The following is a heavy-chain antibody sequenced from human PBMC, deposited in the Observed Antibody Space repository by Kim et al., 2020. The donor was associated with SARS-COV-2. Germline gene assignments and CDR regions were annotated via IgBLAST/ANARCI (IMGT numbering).Heavy chain of an antibody. J-gene: IGHJ4*02. D-gene: IGHD6-19*01. CDR3: TRHPSGWYGEDYFDY. Sequence: GCAESVKGRVTISRDDSKDTAYLQMNSLKTEETAVYYCTRHPSGWYGEDYFDYWGQGTLVTVSS. V-gene: IGHV3-73*01.